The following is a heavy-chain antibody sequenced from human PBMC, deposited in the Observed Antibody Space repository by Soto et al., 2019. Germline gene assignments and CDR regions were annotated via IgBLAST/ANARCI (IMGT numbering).Heavy chain of an antibody. Sequence: ASVKVSCKASGGTFSRYSITWVRQAPGHGLEWRGRIIPIFGIASYAQKFQGRVPITAGESTSTAYMELSSLRSYEPAGCCCAREAGDCESALVRADIDGLDFWGQGTTVTVSS. D-gene: IGHD2-2*01. J-gene: IGHJ6*02. CDR3: AREAGDCESALVRADIDGLDF. CDR2: IIPIFGIA. CDR1: GGTFSRYS. V-gene: IGHV1-69*13.